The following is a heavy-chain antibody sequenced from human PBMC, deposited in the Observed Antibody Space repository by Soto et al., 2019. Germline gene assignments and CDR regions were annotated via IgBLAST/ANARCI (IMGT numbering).Heavy chain of an antibody. J-gene: IGHJ4*02. Sequence: QVQLQESGPGLVKPSQTLSLTCTVSGDSITSGDYYWSWIRQPPGKGLEWIGSIYYSGSTYYNPSLKSRITISVDTSKNQFSLRLSSVTAADTAVYYCARDRGWFYFDDWGQGTLVTVSS. D-gene: IGHD3-10*01. CDR1: GDSITSGDYY. V-gene: IGHV4-30-4*01. CDR3: ARDRGWFYFDD. CDR2: IYYSGST.